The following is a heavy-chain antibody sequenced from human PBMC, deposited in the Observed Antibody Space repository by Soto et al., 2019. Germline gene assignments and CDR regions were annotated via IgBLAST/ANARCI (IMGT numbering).Heavy chain of an antibody. V-gene: IGHV3-21*01. Sequence: EVQLVESGGGLVKPGGSLRLSCAASGFTFSSYSMNWVRQAPGKGLEWVSSISSSSSYIYYPDSVKGRFTISRDNAKNSLYLQMKSLRAEDTAVYYCSRDYYYDSSGYYDIEYFQHWGQGNLVNVSS. CDR1: GFTFSSYS. CDR2: ISSSSSYI. CDR3: SRDYYYDSSGYYDIEYFQH. D-gene: IGHD3-22*01. J-gene: IGHJ1*01.